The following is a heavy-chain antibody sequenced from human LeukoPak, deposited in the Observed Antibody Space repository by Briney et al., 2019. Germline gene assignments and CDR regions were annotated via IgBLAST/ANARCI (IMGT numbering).Heavy chain of an antibody. CDR3: AKGTYGSGTYGAHDY. CDR1: GFTFTDYY. V-gene: IGHV3-11*01. J-gene: IGHJ4*02. CDR2: ISSSSSTI. Sequence: GGSLRLSCAASGFTFTDYYMSWIRQAPGKGLEWVSHISSSSSTIYYVDSVKGRFTISRDNSKNTLYLQMNSVRVEDTAVYYCAKGTYGSGTYGAHDYWGQGTLVTVSS. D-gene: IGHD3-10*01.